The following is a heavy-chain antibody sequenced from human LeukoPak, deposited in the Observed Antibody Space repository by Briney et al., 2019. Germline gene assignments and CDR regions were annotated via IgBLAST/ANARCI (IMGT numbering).Heavy chain of an antibody. D-gene: IGHD5-24*01. J-gene: IGHJ6*02. V-gene: IGHV4-59*08. CDR2: IYYSRST. Sequence: SETLSLTCTVSGGSISSDYWSWIRQSPGKGLEWIGYIYYSRSTNYNPSFESRVTISKDTSKNQVSLKLSSVTAADTAVYYCARPWQYYYYGMDVWGQEITVTVSS. CDR3: ARPWQYYYYGMDV. CDR1: GGSISSDY.